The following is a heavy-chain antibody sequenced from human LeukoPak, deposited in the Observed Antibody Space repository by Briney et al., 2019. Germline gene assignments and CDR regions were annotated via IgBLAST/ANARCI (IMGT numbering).Heavy chain of an antibody. D-gene: IGHD1-26*01. Sequence: GGSLRLSCAASGFTFSIYEMNLVRQAPGKGLEWVSYISSIGTTIYYADSVKGRFTISRDNAKNSLYLQMNSLRAEDTAVYYCARGERGDYWGQGTLVTVSS. CDR3: ARGERGDY. CDR2: ISSIGTTI. V-gene: IGHV3-48*03. CDR1: GFTFSIYE. J-gene: IGHJ4*02.